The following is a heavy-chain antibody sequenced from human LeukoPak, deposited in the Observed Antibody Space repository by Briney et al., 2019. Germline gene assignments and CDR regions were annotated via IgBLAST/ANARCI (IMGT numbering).Heavy chain of an antibody. Sequence: GESLKISCKGSGYSFTSYWIGWVRQMPGKGLEWMGIIYPGDSDTRYSPSFQGQVTISADKSISTAYLQWSSLKASDTAMYYCARRSSVVNRNYYMDVWGKGTTVTVSS. J-gene: IGHJ6*03. CDR3: ARRSSVVNRNYYMDV. CDR1: GYSFTSYW. D-gene: IGHD4-23*01. CDR2: IYPGDSDT. V-gene: IGHV5-51*01.